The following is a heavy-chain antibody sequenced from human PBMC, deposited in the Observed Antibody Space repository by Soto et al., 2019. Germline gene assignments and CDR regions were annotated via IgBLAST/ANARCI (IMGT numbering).Heavy chain of an antibody. J-gene: IGHJ4*02. CDR2: IYHSGST. V-gene: IGHV4-4*02. CDR1: DGSISSSDG. CDR3: ARALYCSSTSCLSFDY. D-gene: IGHD2-2*01. Sequence: SETLSLTWAVSDGSISSSDGWSRVRPPPGKGLEWIGEIYHSGSTNYNPSLKSRVTISVDKSKNQFSLKLSSVTAADTAVYYCARALYCSSTSCLSFDYWGPGTLVTVSS.